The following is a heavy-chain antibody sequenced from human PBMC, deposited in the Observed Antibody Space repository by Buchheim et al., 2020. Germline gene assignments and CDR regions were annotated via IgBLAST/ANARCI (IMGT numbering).Heavy chain of an antibody. CDR3: ARDRGWLQFDY. CDR1: GFTFSSYW. Sequence: EVQLVESGGGLVQPGGSLRLSCAASGFTFSSYWISWVRQAPGKGLEWVANIKEDGSEKYYVDAGKGRFTISRDKAKSSLYLQMNSLRAEDTAVYYCARDRGWLQFDYWGQGTL. V-gene: IGHV3-7*01. D-gene: IGHD6-19*01. J-gene: IGHJ4*02. CDR2: IKEDGSEK.